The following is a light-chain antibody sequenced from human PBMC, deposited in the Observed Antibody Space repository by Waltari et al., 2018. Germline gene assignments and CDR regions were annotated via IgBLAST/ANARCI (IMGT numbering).Light chain of an antibody. J-gene: IGLJ2*01. CDR1: SSDVGVYNY. CDR2: DVS. Sequence: QSALTQPASVSGSPGQSITIPCTGTSSDVGVYNYVSWYQQHPGKAPKLIIFDVSDRPSGVSNRFSGSKSGNTASLTISGLQAEDEADYYCSSYIGSSTLELFGGGTSLTVL. V-gene: IGLV2-14*03. CDR3: SSYIGSSTLEL.